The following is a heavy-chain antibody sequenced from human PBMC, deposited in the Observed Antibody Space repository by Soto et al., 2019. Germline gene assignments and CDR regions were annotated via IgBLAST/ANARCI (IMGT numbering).Heavy chain of an antibody. CDR2: ISGSGGST. CDR1: GFTFSSYA. CDR3: ARSRHNWNDLWDFDY. Sequence: GGSLRLSCAASGFTFSSYAMSWVRQAPGKGLEWVSAISGSGGSTYYADSVKGRFTISRDNSKNTLYLQMNSLRAEDTAVYYCARSRHNWNDLWDFDYWGQGTLVTVSS. J-gene: IGHJ4*02. V-gene: IGHV3-23*01. D-gene: IGHD1-20*01.